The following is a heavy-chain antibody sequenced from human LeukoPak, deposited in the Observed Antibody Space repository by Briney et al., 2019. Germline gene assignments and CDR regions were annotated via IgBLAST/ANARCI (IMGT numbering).Heavy chain of an antibody. Sequence: SETLSLTCTVSGGSISSYYWSWIRQPPGKGLEWIGYIYYSGSTNYNPSLKSRVTISVDTSKNQFSLKLSSVTAAATAVYYCARPPYDILTGYLDAFDIWGQGTMVTVSS. CDR3: ARPPYDILTGYLDAFDI. D-gene: IGHD3-9*01. CDR1: GGSISSYY. CDR2: IYYSGST. V-gene: IGHV4-59*08. J-gene: IGHJ3*02.